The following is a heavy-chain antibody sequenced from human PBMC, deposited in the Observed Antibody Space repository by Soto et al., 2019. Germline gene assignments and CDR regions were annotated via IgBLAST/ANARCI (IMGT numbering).Heavy chain of an antibody. CDR1: GASVSDYY. CDR2: IHYTGSS. Sequence: SETLSLTCTVSGASVSDYYWNWIRQPPGKGLEWIGYIHYTGSSNYNPSLKSRVAMSVDTSKNQFSLKMTSVTAADTAVYYCARWGEPAVKAFDIWGQGTMVTVSS. D-gene: IGHD2-21*01. CDR3: ARWGEPAVKAFDI. V-gene: IGHV4-59*02. J-gene: IGHJ3*02.